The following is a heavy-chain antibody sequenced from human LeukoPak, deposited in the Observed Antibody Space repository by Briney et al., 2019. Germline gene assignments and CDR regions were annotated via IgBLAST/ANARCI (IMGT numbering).Heavy chain of an antibody. D-gene: IGHD1-26*01. V-gene: IGHV4-59*08. CDR3: AATNWYFDL. CDR2: IYYSGST. CDR1: GGSISRYY. Sequence: SETLSLTCTVSGGSISRYYWNWIRQPPGKGLEWIGYIYYSGSTDHNPSLKSRVTMSVDTSKSQFSLKLSSVTAADTAVYYCAATNWYFDLWGRGTLVTVSS. J-gene: IGHJ2*01.